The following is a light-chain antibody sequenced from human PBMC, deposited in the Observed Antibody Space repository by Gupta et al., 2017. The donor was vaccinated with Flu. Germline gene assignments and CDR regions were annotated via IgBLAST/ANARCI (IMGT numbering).Light chain of an antibody. V-gene: IGKV1-33*01. CDR2: DVS. J-gene: IGKJ4*01. Sequence: DIQLTQSPSSLSASVGDRVTITCQASQDIRDYLNWYQQKPGKAPKLLIYDVSDLETGVPSRFTGTGSGTEFTFTITSRQPEDAATYYCQQYDNFLSVTFGGGTKVEIK. CDR3: QQYDNFLSVT. CDR1: QDIRDY.